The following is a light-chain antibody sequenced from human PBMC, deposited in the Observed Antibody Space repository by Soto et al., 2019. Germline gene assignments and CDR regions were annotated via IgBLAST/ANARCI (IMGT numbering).Light chain of an antibody. J-gene: IGKJ2*01. CDR1: QSVSSNY. CDR2: GAS. Sequence: EIVLTQSPGTLSLSPGERATLSCRASQSVSSNYLAWYQQNPGQAPRLLIYGASSRATGIPDRFSGSGSGTDFTLTISRLETEDFAMYFCQQYGSSAYTFGQGTKLEIK. V-gene: IGKV3-20*01. CDR3: QQYGSSAYT.